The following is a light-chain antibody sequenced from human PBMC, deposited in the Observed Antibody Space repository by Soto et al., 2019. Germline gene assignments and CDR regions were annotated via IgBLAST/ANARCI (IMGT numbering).Light chain of an antibody. CDR3: QQYGAFPPT. V-gene: IGKV1-5*01. J-gene: IGKJ1*01. CDR2: DAS. Sequence: DIQLTQSPSTLSASVGDRVTFSCRASESVSTWLAWYQHKPGKAPKLLLYDASTRAGGVPSRFSGSGSGTDFTLTISRLQPDDFAVYYCQQYGAFPPTFGQGTKVDIK. CDR1: ESVSTW.